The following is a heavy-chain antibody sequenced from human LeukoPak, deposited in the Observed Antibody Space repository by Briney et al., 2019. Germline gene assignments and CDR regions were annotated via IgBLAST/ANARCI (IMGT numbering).Heavy chain of an antibody. D-gene: IGHD3-16*02. V-gene: IGHV4-31*11. CDR2: ITYSGTN. J-gene: IGHJ4*02. CDR1: GGSITSGGHY. Sequence: PSGTLSLTCAVSGGSITSGGHYWSCIRQHPGKGLEWIGYITYSGTNYYNPSLKGRFTISLGTSKNQFSLQLSSVTAADTAVYYCARASHLGELSLGYWGQGTLVTVSS. CDR3: ARASHLGELSLGY.